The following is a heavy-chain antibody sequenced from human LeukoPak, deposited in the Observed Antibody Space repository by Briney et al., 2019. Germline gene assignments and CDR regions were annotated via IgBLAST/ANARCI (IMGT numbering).Heavy chain of an antibody. CDR3: ARVESGWYPGED. J-gene: IGHJ4*02. V-gene: IGHV3-21*01. CDR2: INSRSTYI. Sequence: GGSLRLSCAASGFTFTRFNMNWARQAPGKGLEWVSSINSRSTYIHYADSVKGRFTISRDNAKNSLYLQMNSLRAEDTAVYHCARVESGWYPGEDWGQGILVTVSS. CDR1: GFTFTRFN. D-gene: IGHD6-19*01.